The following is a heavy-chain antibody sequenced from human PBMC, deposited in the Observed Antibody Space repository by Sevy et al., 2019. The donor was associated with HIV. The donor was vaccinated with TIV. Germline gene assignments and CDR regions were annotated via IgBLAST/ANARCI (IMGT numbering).Heavy chain of an antibody. V-gene: IGHV4-34*01. J-gene: IGHJ4*02. CDR1: GGSFSGYY. Sequence: SETLSLTCAVYGGSFSGYYWSWIRQPPGKGLEWIGEINHSGSTNYNPSLKSRVTISVDTSKNQFSLKLSSVTAADTAVYYCARGVGQQLVAVDYWGQGTLVTVSS. CDR3: ARGVGQQLVAVDY. D-gene: IGHD6-13*01. CDR2: INHSGST.